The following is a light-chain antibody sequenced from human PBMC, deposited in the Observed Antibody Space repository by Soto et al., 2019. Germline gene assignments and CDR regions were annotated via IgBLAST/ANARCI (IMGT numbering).Light chain of an antibody. CDR3: QHYDSLPIT. CDR1: QDVGKW. V-gene: IGKV1-12*01. Sequence: DIQMTQSPPSVSASVGDRVTITCRASQDVGKWLAWYQQKPGKAPTLLIHGASSLQSGVPPRYSGSGYGTDFTLTISRLEPEDFAVFYCQHYDSLPITFGQGTRLEIK. J-gene: IGKJ5*01. CDR2: GAS.